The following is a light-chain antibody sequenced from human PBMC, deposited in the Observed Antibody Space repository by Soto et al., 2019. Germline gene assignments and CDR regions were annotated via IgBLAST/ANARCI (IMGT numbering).Light chain of an antibody. J-gene: IGLJ3*02. CDR1: SSDVGGYNY. CDR3: SSYINNSTLGV. CDR2: DVS. Sequence: QSVLTQPRSVSGSPGQSVTISCTGTSSDVGGYNYVSWYQQHPGKAPKLMIYDVSKRPSGVPDRFSGSKSGNTASLTISGLQAEDEADYYCSSYINNSTLGVFGGGTKVTVL. V-gene: IGLV2-11*01.